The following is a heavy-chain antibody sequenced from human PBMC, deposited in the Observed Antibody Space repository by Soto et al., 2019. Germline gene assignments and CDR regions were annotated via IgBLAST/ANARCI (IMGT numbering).Heavy chain of an antibody. CDR2: IHYTGST. CDR1: GGSISRYY. CDR3: ARDLTISSTDGPLAP. D-gene: IGHD1-1*01. Sequence: PXGTLSLTCTVSGGSISRYYWTWIRQPPGKGLEWIGNIHYTGSTNYNPSLKSRVTILLGTSTSQFSLKVSSVTAADTAVYYCARDLTISSTDGPLAPWGHGTLVTVSS. J-gene: IGHJ5*02. V-gene: IGHV4-59*01.